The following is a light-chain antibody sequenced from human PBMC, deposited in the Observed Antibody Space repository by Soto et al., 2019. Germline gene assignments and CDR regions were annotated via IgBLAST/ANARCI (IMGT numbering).Light chain of an antibody. CDR2: SAS. CDR1: QRVLYSSNNKNY. J-gene: IGKJ3*01. V-gene: IGKV4-1*01. CDR3: QQYYSTPFT. Sequence: DIVMTQSPDSLAVSLGERATINCKSSQRVLYSSNNKNYLASYQQKPGQPPKLLIYSASTRESGVPDGFGGSGSATDFTLTISSLQAEDVAVYYWQQYYSTPFTFGPGTKVEIK.